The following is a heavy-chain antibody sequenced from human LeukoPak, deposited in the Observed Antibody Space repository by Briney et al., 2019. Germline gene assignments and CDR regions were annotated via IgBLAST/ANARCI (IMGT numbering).Heavy chain of an antibody. V-gene: IGHV3-48*03. D-gene: IGHD4-17*01. CDR2: ISSSGRTI. Sequence: GGSLRLSCAASGFTFSSYEMNWVRQAPGKGLGWVSYISSSGRTIYYADSVKGRFTISRDNAKNSLYLQMNSLRAEDTAVYYCARAPRSTVRRPGNGMDVWGQGTTVTVSS. J-gene: IGHJ6*02. CDR3: ARAPRSTVRRPGNGMDV. CDR1: GFTFSSYE.